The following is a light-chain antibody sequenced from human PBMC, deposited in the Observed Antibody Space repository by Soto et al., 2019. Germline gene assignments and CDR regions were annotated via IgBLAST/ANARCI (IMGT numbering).Light chain of an antibody. CDR3: QQYNSYSGT. V-gene: IGKV1-5*01. Sequence: DIQMTQSPSTLSASVGDRGTITCRASQSISSWLAWYQQKPGKAPKLLIYDASSLVSGVPSRFSGSGSGTDFTLTISSLQPDDFATYYCQQYNSYSGTFGQGTKVEIK. J-gene: IGKJ1*01. CDR1: QSISSW. CDR2: DAS.